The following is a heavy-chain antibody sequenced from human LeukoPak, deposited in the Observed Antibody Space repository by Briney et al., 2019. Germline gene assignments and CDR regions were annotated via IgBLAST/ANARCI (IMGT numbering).Heavy chain of an antibody. Sequence: GGSLRLSCAASGFNFSSYEMNWVRQAPGKGLEWLSYISSTGSTIYYTDSVKGRFTVSRDNTKNSLFLQMNSLRAEDTAVYYCARDRPDYCSSTSCYSGDYWGQGTLVTVSS. J-gene: IGHJ4*02. CDR2: ISSTGSTI. CDR1: GFNFSSYE. CDR3: ARDRPDYCSSTSCYSGDY. D-gene: IGHD2-2*02. V-gene: IGHV3-48*03.